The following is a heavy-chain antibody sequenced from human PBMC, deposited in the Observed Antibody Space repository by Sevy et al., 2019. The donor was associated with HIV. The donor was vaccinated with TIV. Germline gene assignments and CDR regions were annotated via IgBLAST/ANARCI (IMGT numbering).Heavy chain of an antibody. V-gene: IGHV3-21*01. CDR3: ARDGPVKQANDAFDI. D-gene: IGHD3-16*02. J-gene: IGHJ3*02. CDR1: GFTFSSYS. Sequence: GGSLRLSCAASGFTFSSYSMNWVRQAPGKGLEWVSSIISSSSYIYYADSVKGRFTISRDNAKNSLYLQMNSLRAEDTAVYYCARDGPVKQANDAFDIWGQGTMVTVSS. CDR2: IISSSSYI.